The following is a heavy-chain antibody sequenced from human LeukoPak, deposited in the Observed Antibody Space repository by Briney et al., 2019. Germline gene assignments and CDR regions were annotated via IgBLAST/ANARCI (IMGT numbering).Heavy chain of an antibody. D-gene: IGHD3-22*01. V-gene: IGHV3-15*01. J-gene: IGHJ6*03. Sequence: GGSLRLSCAASGFIFSTYNMNWVRQAPGKGLEWVGRIKSKTDGGTTDYAAPVKGRFTISRDDSKNTLYLQMNSLKTEDTAVYYCTTPYDSSGYYYGIYYYYYYMDVWGKGTTVTVSS. CDR2: IKSKTDGGTT. CDR3: TTPYDSSGYYYGIYYYYYYMDV. CDR1: GFIFSTYN.